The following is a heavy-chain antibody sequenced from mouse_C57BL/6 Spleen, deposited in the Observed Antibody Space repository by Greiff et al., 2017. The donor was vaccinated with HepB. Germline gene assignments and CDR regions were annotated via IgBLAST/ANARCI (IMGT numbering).Heavy chain of an antibody. CDR2: IYPGDGDA. Sequence: QVQLQQSGPELVKPGASVKISCKASGYAFSSSWMNWVKQRPGKGLEWIGRIYPGDGDANYNGKFKGKATLTADKSSSTAYMQLSSLTSEDSAVYFCARKGLDYGSIFDYWGQGTTLTVSS. CDR3: ARKGLDYGSIFDY. J-gene: IGHJ2*01. V-gene: IGHV1-82*01. CDR1: GYAFSSSW. D-gene: IGHD1-1*01.